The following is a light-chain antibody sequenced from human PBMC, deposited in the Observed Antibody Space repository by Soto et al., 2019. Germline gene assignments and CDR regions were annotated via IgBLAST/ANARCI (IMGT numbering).Light chain of an antibody. CDR3: SSYGGSNTFV. CDR1: SSDVGRYNH. Sequence: QSVLTQPPSASGSPGRTVTISCTGTSSDVGRYNHVSWYQQHPGKAPRLMIFEVTKRPSGVPDRFSGSKSGNTASLTVSGLRAEDEADYYCSSYGGSNTFVFGSGTKVTVL. J-gene: IGLJ1*01. CDR2: EVT. V-gene: IGLV2-8*01.